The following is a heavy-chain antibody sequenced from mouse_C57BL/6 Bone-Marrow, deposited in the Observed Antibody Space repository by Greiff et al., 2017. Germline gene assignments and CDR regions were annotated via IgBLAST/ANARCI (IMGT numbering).Heavy chain of an antibody. CDR3: ARDYDGYPGYCDV. Sequence: VQLQQSGPGLVKPSQSLSLTCSVTGYSITSGYYWNWIRQFPGNKLEWMGYISYDGSNNYNPSLKNTISITRDTSKNQFFLKLNTVTTEDTATFYCARDYDGYPGYCDVWGTGTTVTVSS. D-gene: IGHD2-3*01. CDR2: ISYDGSN. J-gene: IGHJ1*03. V-gene: IGHV3-6*01. CDR1: GYSITSGYY.